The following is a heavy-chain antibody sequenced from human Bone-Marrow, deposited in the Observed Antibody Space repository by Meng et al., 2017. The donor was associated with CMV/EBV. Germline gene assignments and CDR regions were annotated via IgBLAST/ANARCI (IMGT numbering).Heavy chain of an antibody. D-gene: IGHD2-2*01. CDR2: INHSGST. Sequence: CAVYGGSFSGYYWSGIRQPQGKGLEWIGEINHSGSTNYNPSLKSRVTISVDTSKNQFSLKLSSVTAADTAVYYCARGDIVVVPAFDYWGQGTLVTVSS. V-gene: IGHV4-34*01. J-gene: IGHJ4*02. CDR1: GGSFSGYY. CDR3: ARGDIVVVPAFDY.